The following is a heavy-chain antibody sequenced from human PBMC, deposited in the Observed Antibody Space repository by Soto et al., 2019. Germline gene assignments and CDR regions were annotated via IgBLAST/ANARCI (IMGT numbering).Heavy chain of an antibody. D-gene: IGHD2-21*02. Sequence: QVQLVQSGAEVKKPGASVKVSCKASGYTFTSYGISWVRQAPGQGLEWMGWISAYNGNTNYAQKLQGRVTMTTDTSTSTAYMELRSLSSDDTAVYYCARASQDIVVVTAIPYAFDIWGQGTMVTVSS. CDR2: ISAYNGNT. V-gene: IGHV1-18*04. CDR1: GYTFTSYG. CDR3: ARASQDIVVVTAIPYAFDI. J-gene: IGHJ3*02.